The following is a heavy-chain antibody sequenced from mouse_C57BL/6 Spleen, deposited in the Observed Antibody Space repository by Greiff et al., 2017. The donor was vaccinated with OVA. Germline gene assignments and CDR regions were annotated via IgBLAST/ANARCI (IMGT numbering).Heavy chain of an antibody. CDR2: IDPSDSYT. D-gene: IGHD4-1*01. J-gene: IGHJ2*01. Sequence: QVQLQQPGAELVMPGASVKLSCKASGYTFTSYWMHWVKQRPGQGLEWIGEIDPSDSYTNYNQKFKGKSTLTVDKSSSTAYMQLSSLTSEDSAVYYCARSWLGRGAFDYWGQGTTLTVSS. CDR3: ARSWLGRGAFDY. CDR1: GYTFTSYW. V-gene: IGHV1-69*01.